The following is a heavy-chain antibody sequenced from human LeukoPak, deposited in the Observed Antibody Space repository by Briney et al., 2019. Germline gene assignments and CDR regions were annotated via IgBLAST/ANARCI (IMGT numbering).Heavy chain of an antibody. CDR3: SRDSLSSCGGDCYSGLDV. Sequence: GGSLRLSCAASGFTSSSYAMSWVRQAPGKGLEWVSAISGSGGSTYYADSVKGRFTISRDNSKNTLYLQMNSLRAEDTAVYYCSRDSLSSCGGDCYSGLDVWGQGTTVTVSS. D-gene: IGHD2-21*02. V-gene: IGHV3-23*01. J-gene: IGHJ6*02. CDR1: GFTSSSYA. CDR2: ISGSGGST.